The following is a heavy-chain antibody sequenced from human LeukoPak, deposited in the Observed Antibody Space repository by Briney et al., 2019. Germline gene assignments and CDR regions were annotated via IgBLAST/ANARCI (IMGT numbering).Heavy chain of an antibody. D-gene: IGHD6-6*01. V-gene: IGHV4-34*01. J-gene: IGHJ4*02. Sequence: KPSETLSLTCAVYGGSFSGYYWSWIRQPPGKGLEWIGEINHSGSTNYNPSLKSRVTISVDTSKNQFSLKLSSVTAADTAVYYCASSSIAARLFGYWGQGTLVTVSS. CDR1: GGSFSGYY. CDR3: ASSSIAARLFGY. CDR2: INHSGST.